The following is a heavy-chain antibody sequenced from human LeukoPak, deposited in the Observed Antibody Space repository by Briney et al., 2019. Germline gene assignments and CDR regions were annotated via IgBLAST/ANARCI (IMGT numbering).Heavy chain of an antibody. Sequence: PGGPLRLSCAASGFTFSSHSMNWVRQAPGKGLEWVSSISSSSSYIYYADSVKGRFTISRDNAKNSLYLQMNSLRAEDTAVYYCASSGWFDPWGQGTLVTVSS. CDR2: ISSSSSYI. D-gene: IGHD6-25*01. V-gene: IGHV3-21*01. J-gene: IGHJ5*02. CDR3: ASSGWFDP. CDR1: GFTFSSHS.